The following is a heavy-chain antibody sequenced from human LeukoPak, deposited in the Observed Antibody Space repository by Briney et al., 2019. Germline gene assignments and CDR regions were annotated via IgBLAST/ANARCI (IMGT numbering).Heavy chain of an antibody. Sequence: PAGSLRLSCAASGFTLSSYWMSWVRQAPGKGLEWVANIKQDGSEKYYVDSVKGRFTISRDNAKNSLYLQMNSLRAEDTAVYYCARKFYSGPNWFDPWGQGTLVTVSS. CDR3: ARKFYSGPNWFDP. V-gene: IGHV3-7*01. CDR2: IKQDGSEK. CDR1: GFTLSSYW. J-gene: IGHJ5*02. D-gene: IGHD2/OR15-2a*01.